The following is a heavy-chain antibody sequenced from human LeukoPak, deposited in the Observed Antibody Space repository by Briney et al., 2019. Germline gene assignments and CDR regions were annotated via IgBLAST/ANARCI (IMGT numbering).Heavy chain of an antibody. V-gene: IGHV3-7*01. CDR1: GFTFSSYW. Sequence: GGSLRLSCAASGFTFSSYWVSWVRQAPGKGLEWVANIKQDGSEKYYVDSVKGRFTISRDNAKNSLYLQMNSLRAEDTAVYYCARDGRYFDWSLFDYWGQGTLVTVSS. CDR2: IKQDGSEK. D-gene: IGHD3-9*01. CDR3: ARDGRYFDWSLFDY. J-gene: IGHJ4*02.